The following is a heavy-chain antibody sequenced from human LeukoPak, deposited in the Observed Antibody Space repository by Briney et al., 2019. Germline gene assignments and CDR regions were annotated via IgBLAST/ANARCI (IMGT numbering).Heavy chain of an antibody. CDR1: GGSIRSSVYY. D-gene: IGHD3-10*01. J-gene: IGHJ5*02. CDR3: ARREGSTYYYRP. CDR2: RYYSGTS. V-gene: IGHV4-39*01. Sequence: SETLSLTCTVSGGSIRSSVYYWGWFRQPAGKGLEWIGSRYYSGTSYYNPSRKSRITIFVDTTKNQFSLRLSSVTAADTAVYYCARREGSTYYYRPWGQGTLVTVSS.